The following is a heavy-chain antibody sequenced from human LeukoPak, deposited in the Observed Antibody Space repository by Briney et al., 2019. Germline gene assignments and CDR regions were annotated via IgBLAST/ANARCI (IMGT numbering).Heavy chain of an antibody. CDR3: AKLRTIFGVGPGAFDI. D-gene: IGHD3-3*01. J-gene: IGHJ3*02. V-gene: IGHV3-30*02. CDR2: IRYDGSNK. Sequence: PGGSLRLSCAASGFTFSSYGMHWVRQAPGKGLEWVAFIRYDGSNKYYADSVKGRFTISRDNSKNTLYLQMNSLRAEDTAVYYCAKLRTIFGVGPGAFDIWGQGTMVTVSS. CDR1: GFTFSSYG.